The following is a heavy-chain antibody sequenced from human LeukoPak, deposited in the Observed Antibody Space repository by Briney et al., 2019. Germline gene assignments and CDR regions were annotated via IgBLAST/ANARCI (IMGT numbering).Heavy chain of an antibody. CDR1: GFTVSSNY. D-gene: IGHD3-22*01. V-gene: IGHV3-53*01. CDR3: AKTSPGTDYYDSSGYYAFDI. Sequence: GGSLRLSCAASGFTVSSNYMSWVRQAPGKGLEWVSVIYSGGSTYYADSVKGRLTISRDNSKNTLYLQMNSLRAEDTAVYYCAKTSPGTDYYDSSGYYAFDIWGQGTMITVSS. CDR2: IYSGGST. J-gene: IGHJ3*02.